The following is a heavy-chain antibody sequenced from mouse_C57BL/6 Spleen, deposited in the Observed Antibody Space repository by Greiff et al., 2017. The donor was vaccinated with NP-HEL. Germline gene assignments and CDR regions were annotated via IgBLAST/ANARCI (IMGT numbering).Heavy chain of an antibody. CDR1: GYTFTDYN. D-gene: IGHD1-1*01. V-gene: IGHV1-22*01. Sequence: EVQLQQSGPELVKPGASVKMSCKASGYTFTDYNMHWVKQSHGKSLEWIGYINPNNGGTSYNQKFKGKATLTVNKSSSTAYMELRRLTSEDSAVYYCAFTTVEIYYAMDYWGQGTSVTVSS. CDR2: INPNNGGT. J-gene: IGHJ4*01. CDR3: AFTTVEIYYAMDY.